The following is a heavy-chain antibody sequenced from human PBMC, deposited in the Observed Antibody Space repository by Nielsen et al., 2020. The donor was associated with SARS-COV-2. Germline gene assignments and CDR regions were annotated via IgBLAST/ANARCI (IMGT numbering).Heavy chain of an antibody. CDR1: GFTFSSYG. D-gene: IGHD3-10*01. CDR3: ARDAGTNFDY. V-gene: IGHV3-NL1*01. Sequence: GGSLRLSCAASGFTFSSYGMHWVRQAPGKGLEWVSVIYSGGSTYYADSVKGRFTISRDNSKNTLYLQMNSLRAEDTAVYYCARDAGTNFDYWGQGTLVTVSS. CDR2: IYSGGST. J-gene: IGHJ4*02.